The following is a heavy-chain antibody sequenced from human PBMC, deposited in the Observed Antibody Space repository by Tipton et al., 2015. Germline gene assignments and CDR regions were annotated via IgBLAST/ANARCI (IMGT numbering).Heavy chain of an antibody. J-gene: IGHJ4*02. D-gene: IGHD3-10*01. CDR1: GGSISSRNW. CDR3: ACGSPRGQLDY. Sequence: TLSPTCDVFGGSISSRNWWSWVRQPPGKGLEWIGEIYHSGSTNYSPSLKSRVIVSVDKSNNLFSLRLTSLTAADTAVYFCACGSPRGQLDYWGQGTLVTVSS. CDR2: IYHSGST. V-gene: IGHV4-4*01.